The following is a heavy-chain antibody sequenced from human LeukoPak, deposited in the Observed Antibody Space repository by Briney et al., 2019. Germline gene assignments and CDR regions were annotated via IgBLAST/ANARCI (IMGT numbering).Heavy chain of an antibody. J-gene: IGHJ4*02. CDR3: AREDDYGSNSYDY. Sequence: ASVKVSCKASGYTFTGYYIHWVRQAPGQGHEWMGWVNPNSGGTNYAQKFQGRVTMTRDTSISTAYMELSRLRSDDTAVYYCAREDDYGSNSYDYWGQGSLVTVSS. D-gene: IGHD4-23*01. CDR1: GYTFTGYY. CDR2: VNPNSGGT. V-gene: IGHV1-2*02.